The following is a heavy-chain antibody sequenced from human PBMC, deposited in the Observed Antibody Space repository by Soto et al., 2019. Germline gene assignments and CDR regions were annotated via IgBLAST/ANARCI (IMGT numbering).Heavy chain of an antibody. CDR3: ARSVDP. Sequence: QVQLQESGPGLVKPSQTLSLTCTVSGGSISSGGYYWSWIRQHPGKGLEWIGYIFYSGTTYYNPSPXRXXTIAVVGSTNHVSLTLSSVTAADTAVYYCARSVDPWGQGTLVTVSS. V-gene: IGHV4-31*03. CDR1: GGSISSGGYY. J-gene: IGHJ5*02. CDR2: IFYSGTT.